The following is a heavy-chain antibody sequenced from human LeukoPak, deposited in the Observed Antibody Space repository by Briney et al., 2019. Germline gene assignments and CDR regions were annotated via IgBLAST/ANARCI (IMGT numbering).Heavy chain of an antibody. D-gene: IGHD6-25*01. CDR1: GFTFSAHH. V-gene: IGHV3-23*01. CDR2: ITASGATT. Sequence: GGSLRLSCAASGFTFSAHHMNWVRQAPGKGLEWVSGITASGATTYYADSVKGRLTISRDSSKTTLYLQMNSLGAEDTAVYYCARAEAAGDNRVSYYYFYMDVWGKGTTVTVSS. J-gene: IGHJ6*03. CDR3: ARAEAAGDNRVSYYYFYMDV.